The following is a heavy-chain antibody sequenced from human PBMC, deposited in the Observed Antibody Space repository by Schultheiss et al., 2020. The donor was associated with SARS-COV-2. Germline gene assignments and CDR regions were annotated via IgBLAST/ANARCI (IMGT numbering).Heavy chain of an antibody. Sequence: SVKVSCKASGGTFSSYAISWVRQAPGQGLEWMGGIIPIFGTANYAQKFQGRVTITADESTSTAYMELSSLRSEDTAVYYCARDRYDFWSGYVSYWYFDLWGRGTLVTVCS. CDR2: IIPIFGTA. D-gene: IGHD3-3*01. CDR1: GGTFSSYA. J-gene: IGHJ2*01. CDR3: ARDRYDFWSGYVSYWYFDL. V-gene: IGHV1-69*13.